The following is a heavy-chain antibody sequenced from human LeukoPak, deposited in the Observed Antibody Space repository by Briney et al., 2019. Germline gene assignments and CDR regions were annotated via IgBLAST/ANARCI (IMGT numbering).Heavy chain of an antibody. Sequence: GGSLRLSCAASGFTFSDYYMSWIRQAPGKGLEWVSYISSSGSTIYYADSVKGRFTISRDNAKNSLYLQMNSLRAEDTALYYCAKDQAAAGTLNSFDYWGQGTLVTVSS. CDR2: ISSSGSTI. CDR1: GFTFSDYY. D-gene: IGHD6-13*01. V-gene: IGHV3-11*01. CDR3: AKDQAAAGTLNSFDY. J-gene: IGHJ4*02.